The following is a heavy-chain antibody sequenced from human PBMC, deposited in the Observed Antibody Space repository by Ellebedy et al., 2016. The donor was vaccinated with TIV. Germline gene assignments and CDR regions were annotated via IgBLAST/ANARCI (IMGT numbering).Heavy chain of an antibody. CDR2: INHSGST. CDR1: GGSFSGYY. CDR3: ASGRAYGGGWSYGLDG. D-gene: IGHD4-23*01. Sequence: SETLSLXXAVYGGSFSGYYWSWIRQPPGKGLEWIGEINHSGSTDYNPSLKNRITISVDTSKNQFSLKVNSVTAADTAVYYCASGRAYGGGWSYGLDGWGQGTTVTVSS. V-gene: IGHV4-34*01. J-gene: IGHJ6*02.